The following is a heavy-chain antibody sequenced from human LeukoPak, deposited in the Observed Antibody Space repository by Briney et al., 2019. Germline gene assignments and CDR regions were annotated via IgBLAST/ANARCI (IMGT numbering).Heavy chain of an antibody. CDR1: QFNFNTYG. CDR3: AKDPNGDYIGTFDV. CDR2: ISGSGT. D-gene: IGHD4-17*01. V-gene: IGHV3-23*01. J-gene: IGHJ3*01. Sequence: GGSLRLSCSTSQFNFNTYGLSWVRQAPGKGLEWVSSISGSGTQYADSVQGRFTISRDNSKNTLYLQMNSLRAEDTAVYYCAKDPNGDYIGTFDVWGQGTMVIVSS.